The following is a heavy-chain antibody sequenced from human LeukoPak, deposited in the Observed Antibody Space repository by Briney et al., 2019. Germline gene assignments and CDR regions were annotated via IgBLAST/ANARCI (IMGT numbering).Heavy chain of an antibody. D-gene: IGHD3-22*01. CDR3: ARGPSDSRY. CDR2: IKQDGSEQ. CDR1: GFTFSTYW. Sequence: GGSLRLSCAASGFTFSTYWMSWVRQAPGKGLEWVANIKQDGSEQYYVDSVKGRFTISRDNAKNSLYLQMNTLRPEDTAVYYCARGPSDSRYWGQGTLVTVSS. J-gene: IGHJ4*02. V-gene: IGHV3-7*01.